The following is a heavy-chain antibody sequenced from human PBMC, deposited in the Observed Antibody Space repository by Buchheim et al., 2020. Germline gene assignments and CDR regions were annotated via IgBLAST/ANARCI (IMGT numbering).Heavy chain of an antibody. V-gene: IGHV1-18*01. CDR1: GYTFTTYG. Sequence: QVQLVQSGAEVKKPGASVRVSCKASGYTFTTYGISWVRQAPGQGLEWMGWISTNNGNTKFAQRFQGRVILTTDTSTNTAYMDLMSLRSDDTAVYYCAREVGSHYYGLGNPGPPDYWGQGTL. CDR3: AREVGSHYYGLGNPGPPDY. J-gene: IGHJ4*02. D-gene: IGHD3-10*01. CDR2: ISTNNGNT.